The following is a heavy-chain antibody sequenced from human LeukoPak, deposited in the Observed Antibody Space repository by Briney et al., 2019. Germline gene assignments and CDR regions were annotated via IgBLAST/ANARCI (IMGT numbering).Heavy chain of an antibody. J-gene: IGHJ5*02. D-gene: IGHD6-13*01. V-gene: IGHV1-46*01. CDR3: ARVAAAGFAYDKFDP. CDR2: INPSGAST. Sequence: ASVKVSCKASGYTFTSYYMHWVRQAPGQGLAWMGIINPSGASTNYAQKFQGRVNMTRDTSTNTVYMELGSLRSEDTAVYYCARVAAAGFAYDKFDPWGQGTLVTVSS. CDR1: GYTFTSYY.